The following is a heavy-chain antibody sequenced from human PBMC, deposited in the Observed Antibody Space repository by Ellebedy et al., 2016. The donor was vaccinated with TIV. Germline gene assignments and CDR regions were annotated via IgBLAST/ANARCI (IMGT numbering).Heavy chain of an antibody. Sequence: SGPTLVXPTQTLTLTCTFSGFSLRTTGMRVNWIRQPPGKALEWLARIDWDDYKFYSTSLQTRLSISKDSSQNRVVLTMTNMGPMDTATYYCARTPGRSDYYFDYWGQGTLVTVSS. V-gene: IGHV2-70*04. J-gene: IGHJ4*02. CDR1: GFSLRTTGMR. CDR3: ARTPGRSDYYFDY. CDR2: IDWDDYK. D-gene: IGHD1-26*01.